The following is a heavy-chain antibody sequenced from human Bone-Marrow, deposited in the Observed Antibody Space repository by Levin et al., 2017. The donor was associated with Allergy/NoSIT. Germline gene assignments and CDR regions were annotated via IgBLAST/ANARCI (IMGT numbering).Heavy chain of an antibody. Sequence: SLKVSCKASGGTFSSYAISWVRQAPGQGLEWMGGIIPIFGTANYAQKFQGRVTITADESTSTAYMELSSLRSEDTAVYYCASSSAFQSIAARLETNYYYYYYMDGWGKGTTVTVSS. D-gene: IGHD6-6*01. CDR2: IIPIFGTA. J-gene: IGHJ6*03. CDR1: GGTFSSYA. CDR3: ASSSAFQSIAARLETNYYYYYYMDG. V-gene: IGHV1-69*13.